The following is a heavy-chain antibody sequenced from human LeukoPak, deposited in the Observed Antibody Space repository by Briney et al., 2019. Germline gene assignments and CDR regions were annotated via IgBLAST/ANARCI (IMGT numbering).Heavy chain of an antibody. J-gene: IGHJ5*02. CDR2: IYYSGST. V-gene: IGHV4-61*08. CDR1: GGSISSGGYS. CDR3: ARSGSGWLMAFDP. Sequence: SETLSLTCAVSGGSISSGGYSWSWIRQPPGKGLEWIGYIYYSGSTNYNPSLKSRVTISVDTSKNQFSLKLSSVTAADTAVYYCARSGSGWLMAFDPWGQGTLVTVSS. D-gene: IGHD6-19*01.